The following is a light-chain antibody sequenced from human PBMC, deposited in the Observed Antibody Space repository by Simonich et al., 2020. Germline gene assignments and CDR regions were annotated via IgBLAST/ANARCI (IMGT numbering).Light chain of an antibody. CDR1: QSVLYSSNNKNY. J-gene: IGKJ1*01. CDR2: WAS. CDR3: QQYYSTPWT. V-gene: IGKV4-1*01. Sequence: DIVMTQSPDSLAVSLGERATINCKSSQSVLYSSNNKNYLAWYQQKPGQHPKLLIYWASTRESGVSDRFSGSGSGTDFTLTISSLQAEDVAVYYCQQYYSTPWTFGQGTKVEIK.